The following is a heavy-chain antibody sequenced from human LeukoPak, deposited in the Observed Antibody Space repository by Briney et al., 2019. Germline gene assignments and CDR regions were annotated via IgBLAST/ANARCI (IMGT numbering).Heavy chain of an antibody. J-gene: IGHJ4*02. Sequence: SQTLSLTCTVSGGSISSSSYYWGWIRQPPGKGLEWIGNIYHSGNTYYNSSLKSRVTISVDTSKNQFSLRLTSVTAADTAVYYCASLRVPGDFDYWGQGTLVTVSS. CDR1: GGSISSSSYY. CDR2: IYHSGNT. CDR3: ASLRVPGDFDY. D-gene: IGHD3-16*01. V-gene: IGHV4-39*07.